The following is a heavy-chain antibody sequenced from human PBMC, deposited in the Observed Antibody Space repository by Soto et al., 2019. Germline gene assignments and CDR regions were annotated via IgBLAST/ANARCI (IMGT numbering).Heavy chain of an antibody. Sequence: DVQLLESGGGLVQPGGSLRLSCAASGFTFGSYAMSWVRQAPGKGLEWVSAISGGGSDSYYADSVKGRFTISRDDSKNTLYLQVNSLRAEDTAVYFCVKEGNGSTSAVLDYWGQGTLVTVSS. CDR3: VKEGNGSTSAVLDY. V-gene: IGHV3-23*01. J-gene: IGHJ4*02. D-gene: IGHD1-7*01. CDR1: GFTFGSYA. CDR2: ISGGGSDS.